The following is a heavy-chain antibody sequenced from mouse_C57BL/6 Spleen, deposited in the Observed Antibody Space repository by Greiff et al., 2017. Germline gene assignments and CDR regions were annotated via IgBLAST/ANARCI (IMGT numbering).Heavy chain of an antibody. CDR2: IYPGDGDT. J-gene: IGHJ2*01. V-gene: IGHV1-82*01. CDR1: GYAFSSSW. Sequence: VQLVESGPELVKPGASVKISCKASGYAFSSSWMNWVKQRPGKGLEWIGRIYPGDGDTNYNGKFKGKATLTADKSSSTAYMQLSSLTSEDSAVYFCARERIYYYGSSYLYYFDYWGQGTTLTVSS. CDR3: ARERIYYYGSSYLYYFDY. D-gene: IGHD1-1*01.